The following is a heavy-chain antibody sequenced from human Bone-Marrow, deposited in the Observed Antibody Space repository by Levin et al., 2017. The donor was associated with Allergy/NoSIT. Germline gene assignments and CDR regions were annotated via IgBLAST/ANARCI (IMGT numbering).Heavy chain of an antibody. V-gene: IGHV3-9*01. CDR1: GFTFDDYA. CDR3: AKGTAAGTVALFDY. Sequence: GGSLRLSCAASGFTFDDYAMHWVRQAPGKGLEWVSGISWNSGSIGYADSVKGRFTISRDNAKNSLYLQMNSLRAEDTALYYCAKGTAAGTVALFDYWGQGTLVTVSS. CDR2: ISWNSGSI. J-gene: IGHJ4*02. D-gene: IGHD6-13*01.